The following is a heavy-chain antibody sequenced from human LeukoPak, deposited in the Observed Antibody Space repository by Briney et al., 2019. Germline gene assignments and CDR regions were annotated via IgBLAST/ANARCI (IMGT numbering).Heavy chain of an antibody. CDR1: GYTFTSYG. Sequence: ASVKVSCKASGYTFTSYGISWVRQAPGQGLEWMGWISAYNGNTNYAQKLQGRVTMTTDTSTSTAYMELRSLRSDDTAVYYCAREKPYYDFWSGSQEPFYYFDYWGQGTLVTVSS. CDR3: AREKPYYDFWSGSQEPFYYFDY. CDR2: ISAYNGNT. D-gene: IGHD3-3*01. J-gene: IGHJ4*02. V-gene: IGHV1-18*01.